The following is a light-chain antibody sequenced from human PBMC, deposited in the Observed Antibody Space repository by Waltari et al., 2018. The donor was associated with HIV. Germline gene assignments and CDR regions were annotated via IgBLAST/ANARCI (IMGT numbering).Light chain of an antibody. CDR3: GAWNGSPSGPV. V-gene: IGLV1-47*01. CDR2: RND. J-gene: IGLJ3*02. CDR1: TSCIGSGY. Sequence: QSVLTQPPPAPVAPGHRVTAPCSGRTSCIGSGYVCWYQQLPGAAPKLVIYRNDQRPSGVPDRFSGSKSGTSASLAISGLRSEDEAVYYCGAWNGSPSGPVFGGGTKLTVL.